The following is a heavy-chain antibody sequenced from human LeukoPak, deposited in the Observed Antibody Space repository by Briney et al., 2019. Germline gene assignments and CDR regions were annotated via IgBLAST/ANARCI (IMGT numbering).Heavy chain of an antibody. V-gene: IGHV1-18*01. J-gene: IGHJ4*02. Sequence: ASLKVSCKACGYTFSSYGISWVRQDPGQELEWMGWISAYNGNTNFAQEFQGRVTMTTDTSTSTASMELRSLRSDDTAVYYCARDQGIYNHRIIDSWGQGTLVTISS. CDR1: GYTFSSYG. D-gene: IGHD5-12*01. CDR3: ARDQGIYNHRIIDS. CDR2: ISAYNGNT.